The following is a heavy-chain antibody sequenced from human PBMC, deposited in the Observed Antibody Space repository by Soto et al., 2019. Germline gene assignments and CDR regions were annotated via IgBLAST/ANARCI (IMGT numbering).Heavy chain of an antibody. J-gene: IGHJ4*02. V-gene: IGHV4-31*06. CDR3: SCAAEAASYFDGALPDFFDF. D-gene: IGHD3-9*01. CDR2: IFYSGSF. Sequence: PSETLSLTCSVSGGSISSGTSYWSWIRQRPGEGLEWIGYIFYSGSFYYTPSLRGRVLISADTSKNQFTLTLSSVTAADTAVYFFSCAAEAASYFDGALPDFFDFWGQGTLVTVSS. CDR1: GGSISSGTSY.